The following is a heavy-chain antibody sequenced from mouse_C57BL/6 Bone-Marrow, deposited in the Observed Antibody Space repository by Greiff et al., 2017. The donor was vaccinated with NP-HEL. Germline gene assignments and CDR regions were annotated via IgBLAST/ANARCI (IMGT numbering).Heavy chain of an antibody. CDR3: ARDHLLGGYFDY. V-gene: IGHV5-4*01. D-gene: IGHD2-1*01. Sequence: EVKVVESGGGLVKPGGSLKLSCAASGFTFSSYAMSWVRQTPEKRLEWVATISDGGSYTYYPDNVKGRFTISRDNAKNNLYLQMSHLKSEDTAMYYCARDHLLGGYFDYWGQGTTLTVSS. CDR1: GFTFSSYA. J-gene: IGHJ2*01. CDR2: ISDGGSYT.